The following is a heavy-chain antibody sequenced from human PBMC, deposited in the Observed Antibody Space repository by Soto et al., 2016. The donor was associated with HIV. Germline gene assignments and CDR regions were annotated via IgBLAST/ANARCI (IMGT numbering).Heavy chain of an antibody. CDR1: GFTFNNYD. D-gene: IGHD2-2*01. V-gene: IGHV3-23*01. Sequence: EVQLLESGGGLVHPGGSLRLSCAASGFTFNNYDMSWVRQAPGKGLEWVSSISRNGGSTYYAGSVKGRFAVSRDNSKNTLFLQIDSLRRRGYRPYYYCADRGGDKELLLLCNYYFSGTRGDKGTTVHRLL. J-gene: IGHJ6*03. CDR2: ISRNGGST. CDR3: ADRGGDKELLLLCNYYFSGTR.